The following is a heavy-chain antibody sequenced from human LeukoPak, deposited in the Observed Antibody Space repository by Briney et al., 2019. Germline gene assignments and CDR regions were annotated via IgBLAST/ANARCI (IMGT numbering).Heavy chain of an antibody. J-gene: IGHJ5*02. CDR1: GFTFSSYS. CDR2: ISSSGSYI. D-gene: IGHD6-6*01. Sequence: KTGGSLRLSCAASGFTFSSYSMNWVRQAPGKGLEWVSSISSSGSYIYYADSVKGRFTISRGNAKNSLYLQMNSLRAEDTAVYYCARSSSGWFDPWGQGTLVTVSS. CDR3: ARSSSGWFDP. V-gene: IGHV3-21*01.